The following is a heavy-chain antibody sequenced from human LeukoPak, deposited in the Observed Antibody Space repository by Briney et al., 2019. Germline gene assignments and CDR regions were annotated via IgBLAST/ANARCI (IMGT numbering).Heavy chain of an antibody. CDR2: ISYDGSNK. Sequence: GSLRLSCAASGFTFSSYGMHWVRQAPGRGLEWVAVISYDGSNKYYADSVKGRFTISRDNSKNTLYLQMNSLRAEDTAVYYCAKDRKVRPTYYYYGMDVWGQGTTVTVSS. V-gene: IGHV3-30*18. CDR1: GFTFSSYG. CDR3: AKDRKVRPTYYYYGMDV. J-gene: IGHJ6*02.